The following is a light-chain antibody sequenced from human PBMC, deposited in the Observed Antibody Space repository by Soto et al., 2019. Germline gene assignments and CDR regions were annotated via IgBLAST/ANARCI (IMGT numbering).Light chain of an antibody. CDR1: QRVTSSN. J-gene: IGKJ4*01. V-gene: IGKV3-20*01. Sequence: LFTQSPSTLSLSNGERATLSCRASQRVTSSNLAWYQQKPGQAPRLLIHGASTRATGIPDRFTGGGSGTDFTLTVTSLEPEDSAVYYCQQYESSPHTFGGGTKVDIK. CDR2: GAS. CDR3: QQYESSPHT.